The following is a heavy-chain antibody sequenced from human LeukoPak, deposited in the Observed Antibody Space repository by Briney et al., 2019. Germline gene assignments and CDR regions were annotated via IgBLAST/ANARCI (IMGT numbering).Heavy chain of an antibody. Sequence: GGSLRLSCAASVFTFGHYWMCWLRQAPGKGLEWVAIIKGDGSEKYYADSVKGRFTISRDNAKSSLYLQMSGLRVEDSAEYYCATNVGYGSGNGGGDWGQGTVVSVSS. J-gene: IGHJ4*02. CDR2: IKGDGSEK. D-gene: IGHD3-10*01. CDR1: VFTFGHYW. CDR3: ATNVGYGSGNGGGD. V-gene: IGHV3-7*01.